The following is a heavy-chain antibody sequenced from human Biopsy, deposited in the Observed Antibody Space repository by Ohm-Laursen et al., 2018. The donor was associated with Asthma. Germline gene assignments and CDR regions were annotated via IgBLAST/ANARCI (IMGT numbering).Heavy chain of an antibody. J-gene: IGHJ4*02. CDR2: INSVFGTT. Sequence: EASVKVSCKSLGGTFKTYVIGWGRQAPGQGLEWMGGINSVFGTTTYPQKFQDRVTITADDSTSTVYMELSSLRSEDTAVYYCSRKAGSCISRTCYSLDFWGQGTLVTVSS. CDR1: GGTFKTYV. CDR3: SRKAGSCISRTCYSLDF. V-gene: IGHV1-69*13. D-gene: IGHD2-15*01.